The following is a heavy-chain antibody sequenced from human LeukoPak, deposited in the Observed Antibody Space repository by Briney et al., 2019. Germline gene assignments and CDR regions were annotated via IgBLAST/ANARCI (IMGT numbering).Heavy chain of an antibody. CDR3: ARGWNYAFRFDN. V-gene: IGHV3-7*01. J-gene: IGHJ4*02. D-gene: IGHD1-7*01. CDR1: GFIFSDYW. CDR2: IKQDGGEE. Sequence: GGSLRLSCAASGFIFSDYWMTWVRQAPGKGLEWVAHIKQDGGEEYFVDSVKGRFTISRDNAKNLVYLQMSGLRAEDTAVYYCARGWNYAFRFDNWGQGTLVTVST.